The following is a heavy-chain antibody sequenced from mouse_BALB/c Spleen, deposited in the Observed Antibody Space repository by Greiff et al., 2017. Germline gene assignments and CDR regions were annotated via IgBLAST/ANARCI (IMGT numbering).Heavy chain of an antibody. Sequence: EVQLQESGPGLVKPSQSLSLTCTVTGYSITSDYVWYWLRQCPGNKLEWMGYISYSGRTIYNPSLKSRISITRDTSNNQFFLQFNSVTTEDTATYDCARWGIYYGNYEAMDYWGQGTSVTVSS. CDR2: ISYSGRT. CDR1: GYSITSDYV. CDR3: ARWGIYYGNYEAMDY. V-gene: IGHV3-2*02. D-gene: IGHD2-1*01. J-gene: IGHJ4*01.